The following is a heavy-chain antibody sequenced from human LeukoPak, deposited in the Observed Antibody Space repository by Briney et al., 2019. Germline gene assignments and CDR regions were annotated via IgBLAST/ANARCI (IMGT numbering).Heavy chain of an antibody. V-gene: IGHV3-11*01. CDR3: ARDFRLYNWFDP. Sequence: GSLRLSCAASGFTFSDYYMSWIRQAPGKGLEWVSYISSSGSTIYYADSVKGRFTISRDNAKNSLYLQMNSLRAEDTAVYYCARDFRLYNWFDPWGQGTLVTVSS. CDR1: GFTFSDYY. J-gene: IGHJ5*02. CDR2: ISSSGSTI.